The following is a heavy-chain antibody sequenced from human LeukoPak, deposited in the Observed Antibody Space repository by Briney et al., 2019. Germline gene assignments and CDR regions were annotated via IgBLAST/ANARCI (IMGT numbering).Heavy chain of an antibody. CDR1: GGSISSYY. J-gene: IGHJ3*02. D-gene: IGHD6-13*01. Sequence: SETLSLTCTVSGGSISSYYWSWIRQPPGKGLERIGYIYYSGSTNYNPSLKSRVTISVDTSKNQFSLKLSSVTAADTAVYYCARGFRNSRIAAAGTRGAFDIWGQGTMVTVSS. V-gene: IGHV4-59*12. CDR3: ARGFRNSRIAAAGTRGAFDI. CDR2: IYYSGST.